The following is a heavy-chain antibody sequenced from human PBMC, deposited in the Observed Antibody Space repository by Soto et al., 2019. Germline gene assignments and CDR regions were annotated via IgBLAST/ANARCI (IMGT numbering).Heavy chain of an antibody. CDR1: GGSVSSGSYY. CDR3: ARTGIVGATVPFDDY. CDR2: IYYSGST. D-gene: IGHD1-26*01. Sequence: QVQLQESGPGLVKPSETLSLTCTVSGGSVSSGSYYWSWIRQPPGKGLEWIGYIYYSGSTNYNPSHKSRVTIXXDXSXXQLPLKLSSVTAADTAVYYCARTGIVGATVPFDDYWGQGTLVTVSS. J-gene: IGHJ4*02. V-gene: IGHV4-61*01.